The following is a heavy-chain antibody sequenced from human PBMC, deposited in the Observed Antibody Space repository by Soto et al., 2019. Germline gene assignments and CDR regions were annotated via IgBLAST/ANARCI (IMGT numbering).Heavy chain of an antibody. D-gene: IGHD1-7*01. J-gene: IGHJ4*02. CDR3: ARQDWNSPFDY. V-gene: IGHV4-39*01. Sequence: SETLSLTCTVSGGSITSSGYYWGWIRRPPGKGLEWIGSIYYSGSTYYNPSLKSRVTISVDTSKNQFSLKLSSVTAADTAVYYCARQDWNSPFDYWGQGTLVTVSS. CDR1: GGSITSSGYY. CDR2: IYYSGST.